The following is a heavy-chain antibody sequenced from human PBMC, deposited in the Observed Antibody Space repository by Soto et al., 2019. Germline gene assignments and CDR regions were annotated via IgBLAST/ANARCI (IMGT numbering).Heavy chain of an antibody. D-gene: IGHD3-9*01. J-gene: IGHJ6*02. V-gene: IGHV1-69*13. CDR3: ARRVYYDILTGYYKNYYYYGMDV. CDR2: IIPIFGTA. CDR1: GGTFSSYA. Sequence: AASVKVSCKASGGTFSSYAISWVRQAPGQGLEWMGGIIPIFGTANYAQKFQGRVTITADESTSTAYMELSSLRSEDTAVYYCARRVYYDILTGYYKNYYYYGMDVWGQGTTVTVS.